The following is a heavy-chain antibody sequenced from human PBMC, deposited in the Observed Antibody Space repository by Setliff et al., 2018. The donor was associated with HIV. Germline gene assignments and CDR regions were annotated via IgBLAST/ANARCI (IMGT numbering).Heavy chain of an antibody. D-gene: IGHD3-10*01. Sequence: PSETLSLTCAVYGGSFSGYYWSWIRQSPGEGLEWIGEINYGRTTNYNPSLESRVTISVDTSKNQFSLRMKSVNAGDTGKYYCVRRRGPMVRGVDPSPSYYFDYWGQGTLVTVSS. CDR1: GGSFSGYY. CDR2: INYGRTT. J-gene: IGHJ4*02. CDR3: VRRRGPMVRGVDPSPSYYFDY. V-gene: IGHV4-34*01.